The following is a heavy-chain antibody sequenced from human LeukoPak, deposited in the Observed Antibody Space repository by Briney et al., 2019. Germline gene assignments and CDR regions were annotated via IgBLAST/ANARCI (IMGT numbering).Heavy chain of an antibody. CDR2: INSDGSST. J-gene: IGHJ4*02. CDR1: GFTFRSDW. CDR3: ARALGSPLDY. V-gene: IGHV3-74*01. D-gene: IGHD1-26*01. Sequence: GGSLRLSCAASGFTFRSDWMHWVRQAPGKGLVWVSRINSDGSSTTYADSVKGRFTISRDNAKNTLYLQINSLRAEDTAVYYCARALGSPLDYWGQGTLVTVSS.